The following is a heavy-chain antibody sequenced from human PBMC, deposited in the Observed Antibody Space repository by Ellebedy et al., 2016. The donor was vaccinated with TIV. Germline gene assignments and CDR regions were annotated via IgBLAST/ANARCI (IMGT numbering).Heavy chain of an antibody. V-gene: IGHV4-59*06. J-gene: IGHJ2*01. CDR2: IYYSGST. CDR3: ARYSSGWSGYFDL. Sequence: MPSETLSLTCTVSGGSISSYYWSWIRQPPGKGLEWIGYIYYSGSTYYNPSLKSRVTISVDTSKNQFSLKLSSVTAADTAVYYCARYSSGWSGYFDLWGRGTLVTVSS. D-gene: IGHD6-19*01. CDR1: GGSISSYY.